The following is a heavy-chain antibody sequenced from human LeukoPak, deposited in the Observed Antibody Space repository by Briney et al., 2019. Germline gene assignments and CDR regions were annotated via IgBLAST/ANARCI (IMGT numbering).Heavy chain of an antibody. Sequence: PSETLSLTCAVSGYSISSGYYWSWIRQPAGKALEWIGRIYISGTTNYNPSFKSRVTMSVDTSKNQFSLNLSSVTAADTAVYYCARAVGTGYSYYFDYWGQGTLVTVSS. D-gene: IGHD3/OR15-3a*01. V-gene: IGHV4-4*07. CDR2: IYISGTT. J-gene: IGHJ4*02. CDR3: ARAVGTGYSYYFDY. CDR1: GYSISSGYY.